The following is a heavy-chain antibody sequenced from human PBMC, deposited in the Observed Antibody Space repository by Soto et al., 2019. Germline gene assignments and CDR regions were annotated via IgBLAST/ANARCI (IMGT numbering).Heavy chain of an antibody. J-gene: IGHJ6*03. CDR2: ISISGPYI. V-gene: IGHV3-21*01. D-gene: IGHD5-12*01. Sequence: EVQLVESGGGLVKPGGSVRLSCAASGFTFSTYGLNWVRQAPGKGLEWVSSISISGPYIYYADSVKGRFTISRDNAKNSLFLQMNSLRAEDTAVYYCAGTRGHDYNCFYMDGWGKGTTVIVSS. CDR3: AGTRGHDYNCFYMDG. CDR1: GFTFSTYG.